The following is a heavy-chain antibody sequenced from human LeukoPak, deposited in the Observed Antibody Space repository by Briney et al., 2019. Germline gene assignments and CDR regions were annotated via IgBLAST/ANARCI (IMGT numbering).Heavy chain of an antibody. Sequence: GGSLRLSCAVSGFTVSSNYMSWVRQAPGKGLEWVSVIYSGGNTYYADSAKGRFTISRDNSNNTLYLEMSGLRLDDTAVYYCARDDWTTSGRLDPWGQGTLVTVSS. V-gene: IGHV3-53*05. CDR3: ARDDWTTSGRLDP. D-gene: IGHD6-25*01. CDR2: IYSGGNT. J-gene: IGHJ5*02. CDR1: GFTVSSNY.